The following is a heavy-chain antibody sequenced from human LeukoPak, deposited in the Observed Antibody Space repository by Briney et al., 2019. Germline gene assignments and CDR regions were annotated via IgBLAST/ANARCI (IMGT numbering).Heavy chain of an antibody. CDR3: ARSQGPYDY. V-gene: IGHV3-33*08. J-gene: IGHJ4*02. CDR1: GFTFSNYW. CDR2: IHHDGSNK. Sequence: GGSLRLSCAASGFTFSNYWMHWVRQDPGKGLDWVAFIHHDGSNKYYADSVRGRFTISRDNSKNTLYLQMNSLRAEDTAIYYCARSQGPYDYWGQGTLVTVSS.